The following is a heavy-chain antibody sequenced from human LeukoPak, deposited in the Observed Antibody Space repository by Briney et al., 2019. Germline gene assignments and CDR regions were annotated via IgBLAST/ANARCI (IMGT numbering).Heavy chain of an antibody. Sequence: GGSLRLSCAASGFTFSNYWRTWVRQGPGKGLELVANIKQDGSEKYYVGSVKGRFSVSRDNAKSSLYLQMDSLRAEDTGVYYCARDNSMGATALDYWGQGTPVTVSS. CDR2: IKQDGSEK. J-gene: IGHJ4*02. V-gene: IGHV3-7*05. CDR3: ARDNSMGATALDY. D-gene: IGHD1-26*01. CDR1: GFTFSNYW.